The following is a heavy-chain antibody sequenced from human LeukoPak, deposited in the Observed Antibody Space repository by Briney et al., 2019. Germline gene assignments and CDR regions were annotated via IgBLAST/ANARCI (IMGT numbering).Heavy chain of an antibody. CDR3: ARTLRGGYDYDYYYYMDV. V-gene: IGHV1-8*03. CDR2: MNPNSGNT. CDR1: GYTFTSYD. Sequence: ASVKVSCKASGYTFTSYDINWVRQATGQGLEWMGWMNPNSGNTGYAQKFQGRVTITRNTSISTAYMELSSLRSEDTAVYYCARTLRGGYDYDYYYYMDVWGKGTTVTVSS. D-gene: IGHD5-12*01. J-gene: IGHJ6*03.